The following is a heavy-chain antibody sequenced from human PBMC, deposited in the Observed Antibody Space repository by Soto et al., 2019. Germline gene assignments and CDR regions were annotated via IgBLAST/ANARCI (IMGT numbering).Heavy chain of an antibody. D-gene: IGHD3-16*01. V-gene: IGHV4-59*08. CDR2: MYYSGSS. Sequence: QVQLQESGPGLVKPSETLSLSCSVSGGSISGHYWSWVRQTPGKGLEWIGYMYYSGSSNYNPSLKSLVTISVDKSKNPFSHRLTTVTAADTAVYYCARGPYYDLIWNYYYMDVWGKGTTVTVSS. CDR1: GGSISGHY. J-gene: IGHJ6*03. CDR3: ARGPYYDLIWNYYYMDV.